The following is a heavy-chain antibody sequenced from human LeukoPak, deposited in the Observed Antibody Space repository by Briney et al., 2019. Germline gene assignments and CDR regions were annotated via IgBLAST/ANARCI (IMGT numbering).Heavy chain of an antibody. CDR2: INSAGSST. J-gene: IGHJ4*02. V-gene: IGHV3-74*01. Sequence: GGSLRLSCAASGFTFSNYWMHWVRQAPGKGLVWVSRINSAGSSTSYADSVKGRFTISRDNAKDTLYLQMNSLRAEDTAVYYCAVPPPPGFSYGENLFDYWGQGTLVTVSS. CDR1: GFTFSNYW. D-gene: IGHD5-18*01. CDR3: AVPPPPGFSYGENLFDY.